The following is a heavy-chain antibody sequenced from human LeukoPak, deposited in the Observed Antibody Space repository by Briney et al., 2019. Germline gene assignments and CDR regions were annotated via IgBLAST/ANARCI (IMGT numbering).Heavy chain of an antibody. CDR2: ISAYNGNT. CDR3: ARARYCSSTSCYNERYYYYGMDV. V-gene: IGHV1-18*01. J-gene: IGHJ6*01. Sequence: ASVKVSCKASGYTFTSYGISWVRQAPGQGLEWMGWISAYNGNTNYAQKLQGRVTMTTDTSTSTAYMELRSPRSDDTAVYYCARARYCSSTSCYNERYYYYGMDVWGPRDHGHRLL. D-gene: IGHD2-2*02. CDR1: GYTFTSYG.